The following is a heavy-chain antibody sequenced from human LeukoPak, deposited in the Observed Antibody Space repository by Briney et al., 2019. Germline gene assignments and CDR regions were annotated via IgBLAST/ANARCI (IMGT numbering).Heavy chain of an antibody. D-gene: IGHD1-26*01. CDR3: ARNPAEGSYYFDY. V-gene: IGHV4-59*12. CDR1: GGSISSYY. CDR2: IYYSGST. J-gene: IGHJ4*02. Sequence: SETLSLTCTVSGGSISSYYWSWIRQPPGKGLEWIGYIYYSGSTNYNPSLKSRVTISVDRSKNQFSLKLNSVTPEDTAVYYCARNPAEGSYYFDYWGQGTLVTVSS.